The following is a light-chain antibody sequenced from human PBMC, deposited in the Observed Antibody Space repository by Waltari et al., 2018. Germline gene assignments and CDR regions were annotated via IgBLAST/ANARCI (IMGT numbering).Light chain of an antibody. CDR2: EVT. CDR3: SSYADSDNLV. Sequence: QSALTQPPSASGSPGQSVTISCTGTSSDVGGYNSVSWYQQHPGKAPKRMIYEVTKRPSGVPDRFSGSKSGNTASLIVAGLQAEDEADYHCSSYADSDNLVFGGGTKLTVL. CDR1: SSDVGGYNS. V-gene: IGLV2-8*01. J-gene: IGLJ3*02.